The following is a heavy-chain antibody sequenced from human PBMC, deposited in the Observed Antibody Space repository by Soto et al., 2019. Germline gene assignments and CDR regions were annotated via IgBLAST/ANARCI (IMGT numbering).Heavy chain of an antibody. V-gene: IGHV4-34*01. CDR1: GGSFSGYY. J-gene: IGHJ4*02. CDR2: INHSGST. D-gene: IGHD3-10*01. CDR3: ASRTYYGSGSYGY. Sequence: QVQLQQWGAGLSKPSETLSLTCVVYGGSFSGYYWSWIRQPPGKGLEWIGEINHSGSTNYNPSLKSQATTAGDTAKNQCSLKPSAVTAADPAGYYWASRTYYGSGSYGYWGQGTLVTVSS.